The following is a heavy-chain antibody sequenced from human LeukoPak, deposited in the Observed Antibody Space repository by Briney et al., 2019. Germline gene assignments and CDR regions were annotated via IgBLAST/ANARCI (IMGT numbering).Heavy chain of an antibody. Sequence: SQTLSLTCTVSGVSISSGTYYWAWIRQPAGKGLEWIGRIYTSGSTNYNPSLKSRVTISVDTSKNQFSLKLSSVTAADTAVYYCAREGYDSSGYYAPYYYYYYMDVWGKGTTVTISS. D-gene: IGHD3-22*01. V-gene: IGHV4-61*02. CDR2: IYTSGST. CDR1: GVSISSGTYY. J-gene: IGHJ6*03. CDR3: AREGYDSSGYYAPYYYYYYMDV.